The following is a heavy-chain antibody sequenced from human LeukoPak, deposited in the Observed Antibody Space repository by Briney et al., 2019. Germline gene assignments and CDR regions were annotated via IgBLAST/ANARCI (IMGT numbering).Heavy chain of an antibody. D-gene: IGHD5-12*01. J-gene: IGHJ4*02. Sequence: SETLSLTCTVSGGPIRSPYWSWIRQPPGKGLVWIGYMYYSGCTKYNPSLKSRVTMSVDTSQNQFSLKLSSVTAADTAVYHCARVSVSGYGYYYFDYWGQGTLVTVSS. V-gene: IGHV4-59*11. CDR2: MYYSGCT. CDR3: ARVSVSGYGYYYFDY. CDR1: GGPIRSPY.